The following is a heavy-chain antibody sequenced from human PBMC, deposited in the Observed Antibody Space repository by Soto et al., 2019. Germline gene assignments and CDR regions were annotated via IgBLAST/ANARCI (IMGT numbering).Heavy chain of an antibody. CDR2: INPDGITT. CDR1: GFTFSSYW. J-gene: IGHJ6*02. V-gene: IGHV3-74*01. CDR3: ARVTTTLTTPAMDV. D-gene: IGHD4-4*01. Sequence: PGESLRLSCAASGFTFSSYWIHWVRQAPWEGLMWVSRINPDGITTSYADSVKGRFTISRDNAKNTLYLQMNSLRVEDTAVYYCARVTTTLTTPAMDVWGQGITVTVSS.